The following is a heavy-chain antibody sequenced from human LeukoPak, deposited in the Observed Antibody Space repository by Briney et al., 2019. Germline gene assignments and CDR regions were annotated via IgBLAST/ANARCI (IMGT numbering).Heavy chain of an antibody. J-gene: IGHJ4*02. CDR2: IFSAGST. D-gene: IGHD6-13*01. CDR3: SRTIAAAGDY. Sequence: GGSLRLSCAASGFTVSSNYMSWVRQAPGKGLEWVSVIFSAGSTYYADSVKGRFTISRDNSKNTLYLQMNSLRAEDTAVYYCSRTIAAAGDYWGQGTLVTVSS. V-gene: IGHV3-66*02. CDR1: GFTVSSNY.